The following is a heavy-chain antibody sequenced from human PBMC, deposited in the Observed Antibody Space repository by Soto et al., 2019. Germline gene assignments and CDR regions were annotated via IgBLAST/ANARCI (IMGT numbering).Heavy chain of an antibody. Sequence: KTSETLSLTCAVSGYSISNGYYWGWIRQPPGKGLEWIATIYHTGSSYYNPSLKSRFTISVNASNNQFSLKLTSVTAADTAVYYCARTGFGTGWCFDYWGQGALVTVSS. CDR2: IYHTGSS. CDR1: GYSISNGYY. CDR3: ARTGFGTGWCFDY. D-gene: IGHD6-19*01. J-gene: IGHJ4*02. V-gene: IGHV4-38-2*01.